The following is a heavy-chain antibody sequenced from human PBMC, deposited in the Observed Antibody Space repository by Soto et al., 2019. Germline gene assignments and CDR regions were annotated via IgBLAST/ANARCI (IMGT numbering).Heavy chain of an antibody. CDR1: GFTFSSYA. CDR2: ISGSGGST. D-gene: IGHD5-18*01. V-gene: IGHV3-23*01. CDR3: ANFNTASTDVYYFDY. J-gene: IGHJ4*02. Sequence: GESLKISCAASGFTFSSYAMSWVRQAPGKGLEWVSAISGSGGSTYYADSVKGRFTISRDNSKNTLYLQMNSLRAEDTAVYYCANFNTASTDVYYFDYWGQGTLVTVSS.